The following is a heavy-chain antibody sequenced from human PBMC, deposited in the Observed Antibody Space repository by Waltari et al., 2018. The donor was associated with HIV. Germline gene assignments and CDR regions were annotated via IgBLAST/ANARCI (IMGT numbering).Heavy chain of an antibody. CDR3: ARQLYYDFWSGLKWGDGMDV. CDR1: GDSISSSVYY. V-gene: IGHV4-39*01. CDR2: IYYSGTT. J-gene: IGHJ6*02. D-gene: IGHD3-3*01. Sequence: QLQLQESGPGLVKPSETLSLTCTVSGDSISSSVYYWGWIRQPPGKGLEWIGSIYYSGTTYYDPALKRRVTISVDTSKNQFSLKMSSVTAGDTAVYYCARQLYYDFWSGLKWGDGMDVWGQGTTVTVAS.